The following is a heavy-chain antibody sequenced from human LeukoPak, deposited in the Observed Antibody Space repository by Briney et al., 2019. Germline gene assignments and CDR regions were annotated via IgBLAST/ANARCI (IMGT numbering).Heavy chain of an antibody. CDR2: ISAYNGNT. CDR3: ARDPPDCSSTSCPFDY. Sequence: GASVKVSCKASGYTFTSYGISWVRQAPGQGLEWMGWISAYNGNTNYAQKLQGRVTMTTDTSTSTAYMELRSLRSEDTAVYYCARDPPDCSSTSCPFDYWGQGTLVTVSS. D-gene: IGHD2-2*01. CDR1: GYTFTSYG. J-gene: IGHJ4*02. V-gene: IGHV1-18*01.